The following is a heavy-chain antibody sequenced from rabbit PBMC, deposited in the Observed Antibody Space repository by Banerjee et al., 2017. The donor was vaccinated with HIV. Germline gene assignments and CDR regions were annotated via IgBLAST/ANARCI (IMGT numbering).Heavy chain of an antibody. CDR1: GFSFSSSYW. J-gene: IGHJ2*01. CDR2: ISTKIGST. D-gene: IGHD4-1*01. V-gene: IGHV1S45*01. Sequence: QQQLEESGGGLVKPEESLTLTCTASGFSFSSSYWICWVRQAPGKGLEWIACISTKIGSTWYASWAKGRFTISKTSSTTMTLQLNSLTAADTATYFCARNLCNGGGGGVWGPGTLVTVS. CDR3: ARNLCNGGGGGV.